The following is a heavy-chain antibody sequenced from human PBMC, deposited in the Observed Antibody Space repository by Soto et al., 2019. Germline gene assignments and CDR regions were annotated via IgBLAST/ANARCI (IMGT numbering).Heavy chain of an antibody. CDR2: IYYSGST. CDR3: ARSVDP. CDR1: GGSTTSGGYH. J-gene: IGHJ5*02. Sequence: PSATLSLTCAVSGGSTTSGGYHWSWIRQHQGKGLEWIGYIYYSGSTYYNPSLKSRVTISVDTSKNQFSLKLSSVTAADTAVYYCARSVDPWGQGTLVTVS. V-gene: IGHV4-31*11.